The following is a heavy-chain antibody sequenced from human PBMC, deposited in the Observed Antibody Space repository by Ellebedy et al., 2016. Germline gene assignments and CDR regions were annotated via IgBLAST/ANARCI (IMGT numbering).Heavy chain of an antibody. CDR2: IYYSGST. J-gene: IGHJ6*02. Sequence: SETLSLXCTVSGGSISSSSYYWGWIRQPPGKGLEWIGSIYYSGSTYYNPSLKSRVTISVDTSKNQFSLKLSSVTAADTAVYYCARDREEQQLVKGGMDVWGQGTTVTVSS. D-gene: IGHD6-13*01. V-gene: IGHV4-39*07. CDR1: GGSISSSSYY. CDR3: ARDREEQQLVKGGMDV.